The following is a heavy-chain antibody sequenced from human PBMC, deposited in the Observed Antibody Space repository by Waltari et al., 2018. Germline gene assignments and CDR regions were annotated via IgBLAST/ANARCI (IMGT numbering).Heavy chain of an antibody. CDR1: GFTFSSYE. CDR2: ISSGGSNI. D-gene: IGHD3-10*01. V-gene: IGHV3-48*03. Sequence: EVQLVESGGGLVQTGGSLRLPCAASGFTFSSYEVNWVRQAPGKGLEWVSYISSGGSNIFYAESVKGRFTISRDNAKNSLYLQMNSLRVEDMAVYYCTRERSVTGKGNLDYWGQGTLVTVSS. CDR3: TRERSVTGKGNLDY. J-gene: IGHJ4*02.